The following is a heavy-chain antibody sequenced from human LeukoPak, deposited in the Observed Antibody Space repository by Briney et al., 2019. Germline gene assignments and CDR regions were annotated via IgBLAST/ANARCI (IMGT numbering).Heavy chain of an antibody. V-gene: IGHV1-69*13. J-gene: IGHJ4*02. CDR3: ASRGEDYDSSGYYQGFDY. CDR2: IIPIFGTA. CDR1: GGTFSIYA. Sequence: ASVTVSFTASGGTFSIYAISWVRQAPGQGLEWMGGIIPIFGTANYAQKFQGRVTITADESTSTAYMELSSLRSEDTAVYYCASRGEDYDSSGYYQGFDYWGQGTLVTVSS. D-gene: IGHD3-22*01.